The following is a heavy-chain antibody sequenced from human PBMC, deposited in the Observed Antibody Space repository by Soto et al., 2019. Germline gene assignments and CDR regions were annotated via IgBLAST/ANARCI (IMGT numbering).Heavy chain of an antibody. V-gene: IGHV1-69*13. CDR1: GGTFSSYA. Sequence: SIKVSRKASGGTFSSYAIDWVGQGPGQGLCWMGGIIPLFGTTNYAQKLQGRVKLTADESTRTAYMELSTLTSEDTAVYYCARGTVTGSEYNYYYYGMDVWGQGTTVTVSS. D-gene: IGHD1-1*01. CDR3: ARGTVTGSEYNYYYYGMDV. CDR2: IIPLFGTT. J-gene: IGHJ6*02.